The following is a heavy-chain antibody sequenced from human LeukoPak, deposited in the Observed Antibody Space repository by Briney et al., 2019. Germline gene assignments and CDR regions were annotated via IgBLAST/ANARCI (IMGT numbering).Heavy chain of an antibody. CDR2: ISGSGGST. CDR1: GFTFSSYA. V-gene: IGHV3-23*01. Sequence: GGSLRLSCAASGFTFSSYAMSWVRQAPGKGLEWVSAISGSGGSTYYADSVKGRFTISSDNSKNTLYLQMNSLRAEDTAVYYCARGLLRGYYYFDYWGQGTLVTVSS. J-gene: IGHJ4*02. D-gene: IGHD1-26*01. CDR3: ARGLLRGYYYFDY.